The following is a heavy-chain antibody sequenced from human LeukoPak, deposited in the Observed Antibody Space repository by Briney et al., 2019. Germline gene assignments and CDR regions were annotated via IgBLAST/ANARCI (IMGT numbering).Heavy chain of an antibody. CDR2: ISWNSGSI. Sequence: GRSLRLSCAASGLTFDDYAMHWVRQAPGKGLDGVSGISWNSGSIGYADSVKGRFTISRDNAKNSLYLQMNSLRAEDTALYYCAKDMDRRITMVRGAPFDYWGQGTLVTVSS. D-gene: IGHD3-10*01. V-gene: IGHV3-9*01. J-gene: IGHJ4*02. CDR1: GLTFDDYA. CDR3: AKDMDRRITMVRGAPFDY.